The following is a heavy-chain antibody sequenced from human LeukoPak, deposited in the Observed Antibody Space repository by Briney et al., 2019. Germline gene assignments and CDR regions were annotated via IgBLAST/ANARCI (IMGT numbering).Heavy chain of an antibody. CDR3: ARDKRLHLGELSSAFDY. Sequence: ASVKVSCKASGYTFTSYYMHWVRQAPGQGLEWMGIINPSGGSTSYAQKFQGRLTMTRGTSTSTVYMELSSLRSEDTAVYYCARDKRLHLGELSSAFDYWGQGTLVTVSS. CDR1: GYTFTSYY. V-gene: IGHV1-46*01. J-gene: IGHJ4*02. D-gene: IGHD3-16*02. CDR2: INPSGGST.